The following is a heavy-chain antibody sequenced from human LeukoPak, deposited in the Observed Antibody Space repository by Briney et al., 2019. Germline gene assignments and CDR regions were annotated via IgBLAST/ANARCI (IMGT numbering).Heavy chain of an antibody. CDR3: AKDKSQVGVDPASKLVDH. CDR1: GFTFRNFV. Sequence: PGWSLRLSCAASGFTFRNFVMHWVRQAPGKGLEGVAFIRFDGRNEYYVDSLKGRFTISRDNSKNTVYLQMNGLTSEDTALYYCAKDKSQVGVDPASKLVDHWGQGTLVIVSS. D-gene: IGHD6-13*01. CDR2: IRFDGRNE. J-gene: IGHJ4*02. V-gene: IGHV3-30*02.